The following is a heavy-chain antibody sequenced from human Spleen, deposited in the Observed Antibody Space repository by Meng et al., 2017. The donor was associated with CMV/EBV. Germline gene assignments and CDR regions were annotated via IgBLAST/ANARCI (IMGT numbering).Heavy chain of an antibody. V-gene: IGHV1-18*01. CDR3: ARERSGSYYSPNYYYYYGMDV. Sequence: ASVKVSCKASGYTFPSYGMSWLRQAPGQGLEWVAWISAYNGKTNYAQKLQGRVTVTTDISMSTAYMELSSLRSEDTAVYYCARERSGSYYSPNYYYYYGMDVWGQGTTVTVSS. CDR2: ISAYNGKT. CDR1: GYTFPSYG. J-gene: IGHJ6*02. D-gene: IGHD1-26*01.